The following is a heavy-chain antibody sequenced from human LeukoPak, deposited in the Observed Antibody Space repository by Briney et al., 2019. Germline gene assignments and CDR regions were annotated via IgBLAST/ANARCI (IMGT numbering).Heavy chain of an antibody. D-gene: IGHD6-13*01. CDR1: GRSFSGYY. Sequence: SETLSLTCAVYGRSFSGYYWSWIRQPPGKGLEWIGEINHSGSTNYNPSLKSRVTISVDTSKNQFSLKLSSVTAADTAVYYCARVRRSWYTVDWFDPWGQGTLVTVSS. CDR2: INHSGST. J-gene: IGHJ5*02. CDR3: ARVRRSWYTVDWFDP. V-gene: IGHV4-34*01.